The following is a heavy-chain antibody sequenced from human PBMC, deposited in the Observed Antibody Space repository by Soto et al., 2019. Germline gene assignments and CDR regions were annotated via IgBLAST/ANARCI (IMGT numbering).Heavy chain of an antibody. J-gene: IGHJ6*02. Sequence: QPGGSLRLSCAASGFTFSSYEMNWVRQAPGKGLEWVSYISSSGSTIYYADSVKGRFTISRDNAKNSLYLQMNSLRAEDTAVYYCARATTRNYYYYYGMDVWGQGTTVTVSS. V-gene: IGHV3-48*03. CDR3: ARATTRNYYYYYGMDV. D-gene: IGHD4-17*01. CDR1: GFTFSSYE. CDR2: ISSSGSTI.